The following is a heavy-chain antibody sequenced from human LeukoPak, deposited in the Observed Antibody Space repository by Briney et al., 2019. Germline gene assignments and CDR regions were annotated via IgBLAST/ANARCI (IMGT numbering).Heavy chain of an antibody. J-gene: IGHJ3*02. Sequence: GGSLRLSCAASGFTFSNYWMNWVRQAPGKGLEWVSFTDTSGRYVYYGDSVKGRFTISRDNAKNLLFLQMNGLRAEDTALYYCARGRSITLLRGVAMSDGFDIWGQGAMVAVSS. CDR1: GFTFSNYW. D-gene: IGHD3-10*01. CDR3: ARGRSITLLRGVAMSDGFDI. CDR2: TDTSGRYV. V-gene: IGHV3-21*06.